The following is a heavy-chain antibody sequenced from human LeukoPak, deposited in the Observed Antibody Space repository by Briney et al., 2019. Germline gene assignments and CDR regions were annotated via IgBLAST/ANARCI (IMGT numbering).Heavy chain of an antibody. CDR3: ARDPPNYYDSSGLNWFDP. J-gene: IGHJ5*02. CDR2: MNPNSGNT. CDR1: GYTFTSYD. Sequence: ASVKVSCKASGYTFTSYDTNWVRQATGQGLEWMGWMNPNSGNTGYAQKFQGRVTMTRNTSISTAYMELSRLRSDDTAVYYCARDPPNYYDSSGLNWFDPWGQGTLVTVSS. D-gene: IGHD3-22*01. V-gene: IGHV1-8*01.